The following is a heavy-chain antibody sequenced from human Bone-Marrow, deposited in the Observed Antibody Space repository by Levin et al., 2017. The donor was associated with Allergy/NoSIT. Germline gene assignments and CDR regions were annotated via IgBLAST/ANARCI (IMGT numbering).Heavy chain of an antibody. J-gene: IGHJ4*02. Sequence: KISCKVSGGSFTDYSISWVRQAPGLGLEWMGGITPIFETAYFAENLQGRVTITADRSATTVYMELSSLRPEDTAIYYCARANADYGDYGKDPTHYFDYWGQGTLVTVSS. CDR1: GGSFTDYS. CDR3: ARANADYGDYGKDPTHYFDY. CDR2: ITPIFETA. D-gene: IGHD4-17*01. V-gene: IGHV1-69*06.